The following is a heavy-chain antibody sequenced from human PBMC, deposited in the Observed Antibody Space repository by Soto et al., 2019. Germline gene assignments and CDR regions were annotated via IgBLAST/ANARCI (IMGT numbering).Heavy chain of an antibody. CDR2: IFYSGST. J-gene: IGHJ5*01. V-gene: IGHV4-59*01. CDR1: GGSISSYY. D-gene: IGHD3-10*02. Sequence: QVQLQESGPGLVKPSETLSLTCTVSGGSISSYYWSWIRQPPGQGLEWIGFIFYSGSTSYNPSLKSRVTVSIATSEYQFSLKLNSVTAAAAAVYYCASMIGDPVLSFDSWGQGTLVAVSS. CDR3: ASMIGDPVLSFDS.